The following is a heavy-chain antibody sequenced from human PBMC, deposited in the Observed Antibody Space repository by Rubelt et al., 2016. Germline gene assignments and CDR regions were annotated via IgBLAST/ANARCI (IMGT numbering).Heavy chain of an antibody. Sequence: EVQLVESGGGLVQPGGSLRLSCAASGFTLSSYWMHWVRQAPGKGLVWVSRINSDGSITSYADSVKGRFTISRDNAKNSLYLEMDSLRAEDTAVYFCGRLMTGVTIFDHWGQGTLVTVSS. CDR1: GFTLSSYW. CDR3: GRLMTGVTIFDH. D-gene: IGHD4-11*01. V-gene: IGHV3-74*01. J-gene: IGHJ4*02. CDR2: INSDGSIT.